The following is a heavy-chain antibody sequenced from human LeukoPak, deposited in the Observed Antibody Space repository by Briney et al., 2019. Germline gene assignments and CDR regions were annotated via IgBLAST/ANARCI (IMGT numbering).Heavy chain of an antibody. V-gene: IGHV4-34*01. CDR2: INHSGST. J-gene: IGHJ4*02. Sequence: SETLSLTCAVYGGSFSGYYWSWIRQPPGKGLEWIGEINHSGSTNYNSSLKSRVTISVDTSKSQFSLKLSSVTAADTAVYYCARLSSSWADYFDYWGQGTLVTVSS. CDR1: GGSFSGYY. CDR3: ARLSSSWADYFDY. D-gene: IGHD6-13*01.